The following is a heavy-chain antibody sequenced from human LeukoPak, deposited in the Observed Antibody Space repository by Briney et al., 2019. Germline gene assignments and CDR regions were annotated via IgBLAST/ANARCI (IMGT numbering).Heavy chain of an antibody. CDR1: GGTFSSYA. CDR3: ARDSRLRLGELSSHFDY. D-gene: IGHD3-16*02. CDR2: IIPIFGTA. Sequence: SVKVSCKASGGTFSSYAISWMRQAPGQGLEWMGGIIPIFGTANYAQKFQGRVTITADESTSTAYMELSSLRSEDTAVYYCARDSRLRLGELSSHFDYWGQGTLVTVSS. J-gene: IGHJ4*02. V-gene: IGHV1-69*13.